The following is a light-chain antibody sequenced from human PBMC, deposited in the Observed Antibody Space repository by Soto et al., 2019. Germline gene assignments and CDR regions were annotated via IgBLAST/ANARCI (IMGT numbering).Light chain of an antibody. V-gene: IGLV2-14*01. J-gene: IGLJ2*01. CDR1: SSDVGAYNY. Sequence: QSVLTQPASVSGSPGQSITISCTGTSSDVGAYNYVSWYQQHPGKAPKLMIYEVSNRPSGISYRFSGSKSGNTASLTISGLQPEDEADYYCTSYTSSSTLVFGGGTKLTVL. CDR3: TSYTSSSTLV. CDR2: EVS.